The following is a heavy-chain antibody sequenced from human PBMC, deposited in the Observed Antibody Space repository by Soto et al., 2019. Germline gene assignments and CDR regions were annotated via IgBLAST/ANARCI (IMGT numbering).Heavy chain of an antibody. CDR2: ITNNGRYE. CDR3: VKDREYWGRYI. D-gene: IGHD2-15*01. CDR1: GFTFSGNG. J-gene: IGHJ3*02. Sequence: QVQLVESGGGVVQPGTSLRLSCAASGFTFSGNGMHWVRQAPGKGLEWVAYITNNGRYERYVDSVKGRFTISRDDSKNILYLQMNSLRAEDTAVYYCVKDREYWGRYIWGQGTMVTVSS. V-gene: IGHV3-30*18.